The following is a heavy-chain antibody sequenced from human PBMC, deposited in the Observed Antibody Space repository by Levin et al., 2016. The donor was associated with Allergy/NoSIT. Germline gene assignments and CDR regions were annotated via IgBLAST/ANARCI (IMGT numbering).Heavy chain of an antibody. CDR1: GYTFTSYY. V-gene: IGHV1-46*01. CDR3: AREDIVVVPAAILSYYYYGMDV. D-gene: IGHD2-2*02. Sequence: ASVKVSCKASGYTFTSYYMHWVRQAPGQGLEWMGIINPSGGSTSYAQKFQGRVTMTRDTSTSTVYMELSSLRSEDTAVYYCAREDIVVVPAAILSYYYYGMDVWGQGTTVTVSS. CDR2: INPSGGST. J-gene: IGHJ6*02.